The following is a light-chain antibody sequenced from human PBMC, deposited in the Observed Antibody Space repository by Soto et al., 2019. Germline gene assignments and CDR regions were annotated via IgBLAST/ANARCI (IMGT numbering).Light chain of an antibody. CDR3: QQYGGSPRLT. V-gene: IGKV1-27*01. J-gene: IGKJ4*01. CDR1: QGISIH. CDR2: AAS. Sequence: DIQMTQSPSSLSASVGDRVTISCRASQGISIHLAWYQQKPGKVPKLLIYAASTLQSGVPSRFSGSRSGTDFTLTISRLEPEDFAVYYCQQYGGSPRLTFGGGTKVDI.